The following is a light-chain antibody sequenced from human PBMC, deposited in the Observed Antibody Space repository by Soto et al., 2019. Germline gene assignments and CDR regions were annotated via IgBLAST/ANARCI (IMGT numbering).Light chain of an antibody. CDR2: AAS. V-gene: IGKV1-39*01. Sequence: DIQMTQSPSSLSASVGDRVTITCRASQSISSYLNWYQQKPGKAPKLLIYAASSLQSGVPSRFSGSGSGTDFTLTIRSLQPEYFATYYCQQSYSTPTFGQGTKVEIK. CDR3: QQSYSTPT. J-gene: IGKJ1*01. CDR1: QSISSY.